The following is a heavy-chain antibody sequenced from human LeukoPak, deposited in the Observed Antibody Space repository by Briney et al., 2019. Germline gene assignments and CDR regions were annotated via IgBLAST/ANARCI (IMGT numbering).Heavy chain of an antibody. CDR3: VKDGGYSSSLGYFDY. Sequence: GGSLRLSCAASGFTFSSYAMHWVRQAPGKGLEWVAVISYDGSNKYYADSVKGRFTISRDNSKNTLYLQMNSLRAEDTAVYYCVKDGGYSSSLGYFDYWGQGTLVTVSS. D-gene: IGHD6-13*01. CDR2: ISYDGSNK. J-gene: IGHJ4*02. CDR1: GFTFSSYA. V-gene: IGHV3-30*04.